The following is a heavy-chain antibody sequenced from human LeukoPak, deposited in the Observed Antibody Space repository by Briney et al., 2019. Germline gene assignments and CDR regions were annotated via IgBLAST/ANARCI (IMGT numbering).Heavy chain of an antibody. CDR3: ARDLVGDYIDY. J-gene: IGHJ4*02. CDR1: GGSISSSSYY. CDR2: IYYSGST. D-gene: IGHD2-15*01. Sequence: SETLSLTCTVSGGSISSSSYYWGWIRQPPGKGLEWIGSIYYSGSTYYNPSLKSRVTISVDTSKNQFSLKLSSVTAADTAVYYCARDLVGDYIDYWGQGTLVTVSS. V-gene: IGHV4-39*07.